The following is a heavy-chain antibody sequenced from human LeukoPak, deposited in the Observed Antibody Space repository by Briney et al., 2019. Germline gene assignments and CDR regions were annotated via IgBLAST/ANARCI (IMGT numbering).Heavy chain of an antibody. D-gene: IGHD3-9*01. CDR3: AKGLRYFDYDFYYFDY. V-gene: IGHV3-23*01. J-gene: IGHJ4*02. CDR1: GFTFSSYA. Sequence: GSLILSCAASGFTFSSYAMSWVRQAPGKGREWVSAISGSGGSTYYAASVKGRFTISRDNSKNTLYLQMNSLRAEDTAVYYCAKGLRYFDYDFYYFDYWGQGTLVTVSS. CDR2: ISGSGGST.